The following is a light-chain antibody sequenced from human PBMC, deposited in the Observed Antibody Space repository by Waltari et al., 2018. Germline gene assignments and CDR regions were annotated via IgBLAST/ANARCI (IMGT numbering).Light chain of an antibody. V-gene: IGKV3-15*01. CDR3: QQYNDWPRVT. J-gene: IGKJ4*01. CDR1: QSLSSN. CDR2: GAS. Sequence: EMVMTQSPATLSVSPGVRATLSCRASQSLSSNLAWYQQKPGQAPRHLIYGASTRATGIPARFSGSGSGTEFTLTISSLQSEDFAVYYCQQYNDWPRVTFGGGTKVEIK.